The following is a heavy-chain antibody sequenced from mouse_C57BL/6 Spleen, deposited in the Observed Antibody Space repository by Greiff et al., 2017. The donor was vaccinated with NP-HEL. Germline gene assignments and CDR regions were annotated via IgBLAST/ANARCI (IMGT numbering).Heavy chain of an antibody. CDR3: ARDGDYDRGYAMDD. CDR2: IRDGGSYT. V-gene: IGHV5-4*01. D-gene: IGHD2-4*01. J-gene: IGHJ4*01. CDR1: GFSFSSFA. Sequence: EVQLVESGGGLVKPGGSLKLSCAASGFSFSSFAMSWVRQTPEKRLEWVATIRDGGSYTYYPAHVKGRFTISRDNAKNNLYRKMGHRKSEDTAMYYCARDGDYDRGYAMDDWGQGTTVTVAS.